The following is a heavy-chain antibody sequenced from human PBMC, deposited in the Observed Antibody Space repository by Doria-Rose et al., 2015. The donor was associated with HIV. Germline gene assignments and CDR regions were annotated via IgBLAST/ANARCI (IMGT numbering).Heavy chain of an antibody. CDR2: IFSDDER. Sequence: QITLKESGPVLVKPTETLTLTCTVSGVSLSSPGMGVSWIRQPPGKALEWLANIFSDDERPYKTSLKSRLTISRGTSKSQVVLIMTDMDPVDTATYYCARIKSSRWYHKYYFDFWGQGTLVIVSA. CDR3: ARIKSSRWYHKYYFDF. J-gene: IGHJ4*02. CDR1: GVSLSSPGMG. V-gene: IGHV2-26*01. D-gene: IGHD6-13*01.